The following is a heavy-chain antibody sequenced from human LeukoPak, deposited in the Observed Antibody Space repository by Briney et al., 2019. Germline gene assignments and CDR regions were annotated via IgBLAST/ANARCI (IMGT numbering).Heavy chain of an antibody. CDR2: IRYDGSNK. J-gene: IGHJ6*03. Sequence: GGSLRLSCAASGFTFSSYGMHWVRQAPGKGLEWVAFIRYDGSNKYYADSVKGRFTISRDNSKNTLYLQMNSLRAEDTAVYYCASAVAGTWGYYYYMDVWGKGTTVTVSS. CDR1: GFTFSSYG. CDR3: ASAVAGTWGYYYYMDV. V-gene: IGHV3-30*02. D-gene: IGHD6-19*01.